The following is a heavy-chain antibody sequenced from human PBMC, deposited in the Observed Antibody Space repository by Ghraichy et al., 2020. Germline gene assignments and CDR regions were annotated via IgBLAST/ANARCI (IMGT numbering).Heavy chain of an antibody. V-gene: IGHV1-69*13. Sequence: SVKVSCKASGGTFSSYAISWVRQAPGQGLEWMGGIIPIFGTANYAQKFQGRVTITADESTSTAYMELSSLRSEDTAVYYCARDDTIFGVVIRGGGMDVWGQGPPVTVS. J-gene: IGHJ6*02. CDR2: IIPIFGTA. CDR1: GGTFSSYA. CDR3: ARDDTIFGVVIRGGGMDV. D-gene: IGHD3-3*01.